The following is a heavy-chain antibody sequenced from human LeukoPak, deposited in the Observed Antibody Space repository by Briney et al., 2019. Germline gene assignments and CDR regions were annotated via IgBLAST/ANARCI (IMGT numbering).Heavy chain of an antibody. V-gene: IGHV3-7*03. J-gene: IGHJ3*01. D-gene: IGHD3-3*01. CDR1: GFTFSNYA. Sequence: GGSLRLSCAASGFTFSNYALSWVRQAPGKGLEWVANIKPGGNEKYYVDSVKGRFTISRDNAKNSLYLQMNSLRAEDTAVYYCATFRFLGTWGQGTMVTVSP. CDR2: IKPGGNEK. CDR3: ATFRFLGT.